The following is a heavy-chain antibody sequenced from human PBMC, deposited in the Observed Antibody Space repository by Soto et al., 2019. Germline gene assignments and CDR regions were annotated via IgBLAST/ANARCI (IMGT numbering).Heavy chain of an antibody. D-gene: IGHD6-13*01. CDR2: IYYTGST. CDR3: ARVGSSGYLGMDV. Sequence: QVQLQESGPGLVKPSETLSLTCTVSGGSISNYYWSWIRQPPGMGLEWIGYIYYTGSTNYNPSLKCRVTLSVDPSKNQFSLKPSSLTAADTAVYYCARVGSSGYLGMDVWGQGTTVTVSS. V-gene: IGHV4-59*01. J-gene: IGHJ6*02. CDR1: GGSISNYY.